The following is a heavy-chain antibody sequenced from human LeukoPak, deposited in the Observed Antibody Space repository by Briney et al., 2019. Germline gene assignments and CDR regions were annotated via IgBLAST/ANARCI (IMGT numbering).Heavy chain of an antibody. CDR2: LRSNAYSGTT. V-gene: IGHV3-49*04. Sequence: GGSLRLSCTASGFTFCDYAMTWVRQAPGGGLDWVGLLRSNAYSGTTEYAPSVRDTFTMSKDDSQRIAYLQMNSLKTENTAVYSCTRSTTGNGRKYYFDSWGQGTLVTVSS. D-gene: IGHD1-14*01. CDR1: GFTFCDYA. CDR3: TRSTTGNGRKYYFDS. J-gene: IGHJ4*02.